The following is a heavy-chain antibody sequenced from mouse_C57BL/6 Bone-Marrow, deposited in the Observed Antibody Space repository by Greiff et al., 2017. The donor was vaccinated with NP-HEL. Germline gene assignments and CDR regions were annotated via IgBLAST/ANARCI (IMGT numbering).Heavy chain of an antibody. CDR1: GFNIKDDY. V-gene: IGHV14-4*01. Sequence: EVQGVESGAELVRPGASVKLSCTASGFNIKDDYMHWVKQRPEQGLEWIGWIDPENGDTEYASKFQGKATITADTSSNTAYLQLSSLTSEDTAVYYCTTFAFITSYWYFDVWGTGTTVTVSS. CDR3: TTFAFITSYWYFDV. D-gene: IGHD1-1*01. CDR2: IDPENGDT. J-gene: IGHJ1*03.